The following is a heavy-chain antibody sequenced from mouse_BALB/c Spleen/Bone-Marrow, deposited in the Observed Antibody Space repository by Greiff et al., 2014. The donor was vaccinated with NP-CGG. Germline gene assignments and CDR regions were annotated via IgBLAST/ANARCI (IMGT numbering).Heavy chain of an antibody. CDR3: ARTPGVLYYFDY. J-gene: IGHJ2*01. CDR2: ILPESGSS. CDR1: GYTFSSFW. V-gene: IGHV1-9*01. Sequence: QVQLQQSGAELMKPGASMKISCKASGYTFSSFWIERVKQRPGHGLEWIGEILPESGSSNYNEKFKGKATLTADTSSNTVYMQLSSLTSEDSAVYYCARTPGVLYYFDYWGQGTPLTVSS.